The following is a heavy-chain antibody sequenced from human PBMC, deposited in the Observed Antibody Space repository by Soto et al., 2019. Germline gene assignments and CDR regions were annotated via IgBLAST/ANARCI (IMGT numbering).Heavy chain of an antibody. J-gene: IGHJ4*01. CDR1: GASISSYY. Sequence: SETLSLTCSVSGASISSYYYAWIRQTPGKGLEWIGYIYLGGSINYNPSFKSRVIISVDTSKNHFSVRLSSVTAEDTAVYYCARDSGWNANFDYWGLRTLVTVSS. D-gene: IGHD1-1*01. V-gene: IGHV4-59*01. CDR3: ARDSGWNANFDY. CDR2: IYLGGSI.